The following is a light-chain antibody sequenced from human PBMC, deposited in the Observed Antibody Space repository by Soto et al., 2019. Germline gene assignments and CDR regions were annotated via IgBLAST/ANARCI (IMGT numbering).Light chain of an antibody. V-gene: IGKV1-5*03. J-gene: IGKJ3*01. Sequence: DIEMTQSPSTLSASVGDRVTITCRASQSVSSRLAWYQQTPGKAPRLLIYRASTLENGVPRRFSGSESGTEFTLTIDSLQPDDFATYYCQQYFSYSTFGPGTKVDFK. CDR2: RAS. CDR3: QQYFSYST. CDR1: QSVSSR.